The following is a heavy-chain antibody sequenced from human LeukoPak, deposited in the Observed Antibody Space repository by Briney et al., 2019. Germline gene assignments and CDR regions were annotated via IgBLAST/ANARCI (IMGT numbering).Heavy chain of an antibody. D-gene: IGHD3-22*01. CDR3: ARREPEGERYDSSGYFFC. CDR2: IYPGDSDT. CDR1: GDSFTSYW. J-gene: IGHJ4*02. Sequence: GESLKISCKVSGDSFTSYWIGWVRQMPGKGLEWMGIIYPGDSDTRYSPSFQGQVTISADKSISTAYLQWSNLKASDTAMYYCARREPEGERYDSSGYFFCWGQGTLVTVPP. V-gene: IGHV5-51*01.